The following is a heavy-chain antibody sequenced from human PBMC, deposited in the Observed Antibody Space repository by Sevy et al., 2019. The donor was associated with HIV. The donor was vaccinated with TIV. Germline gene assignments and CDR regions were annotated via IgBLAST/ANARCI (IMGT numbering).Heavy chain of an antibody. Sequence: GGSLRLSCAASGFTFDDYAMHWVRQAPGKGLEWVSGISWNSGSIGYADSVKGRFTISRDNAKNSLYLQMNSLRAEDMALYYCAKDKVSYYDSSGPYFDLWGRGTLVTVSS. CDR3: AKDKVSYYDSSGPYFDL. D-gene: IGHD3-22*01. J-gene: IGHJ2*01. CDR2: ISWNSGSI. V-gene: IGHV3-9*03. CDR1: GFTFDDYA.